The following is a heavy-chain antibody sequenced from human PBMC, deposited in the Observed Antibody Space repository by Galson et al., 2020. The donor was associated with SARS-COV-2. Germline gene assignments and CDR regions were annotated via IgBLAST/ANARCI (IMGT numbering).Heavy chain of an antibody. CDR1: GFPFSTYS. CDR3: ARDEGIRGYNYGRLYYGMDV. D-gene: IGHD5-18*01. V-gene: IGHV3-21*01. CDR2: ISTSSSYT. Sequence: NSGGSLRLSCAASGFPFSTYSMNWVRLAPGKGLEWVSSISTSSSYTYYADSVKGRFSISRDNTRNSLYLQMNSLRAEDTAVYYCARDEGIRGYNYGRLYYGMDVWGQGTTVTVSS. J-gene: IGHJ6*02.